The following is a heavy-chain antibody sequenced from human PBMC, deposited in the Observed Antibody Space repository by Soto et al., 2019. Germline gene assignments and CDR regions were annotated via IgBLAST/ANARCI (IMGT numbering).Heavy chain of an antibody. CDR3: AKDRGQVRRYFRDVMDV. D-gene: IGHD3-9*01. V-gene: IGHV3-30*18. CDR1: GIAFRNYG. CDR2: ISDDGSYK. J-gene: IGHJ6*02. Sequence: QVQLVESGGGVVQPGRSLRLSCAASGIAFRNYGMHWVRQAPGRGLEWVAVISDDGSYKNTADSVKGRFTISRDNAKNTLYLQMNSLRAEDTGVYYCAKDRGQVRRYFRDVMDVWGQGTTVTVSS.